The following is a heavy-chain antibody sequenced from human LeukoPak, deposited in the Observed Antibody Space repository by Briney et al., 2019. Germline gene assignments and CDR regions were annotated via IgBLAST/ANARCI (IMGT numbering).Heavy chain of an antibody. CDR2: IYHSGST. Sequence: SGTLSLTCAVSGGSISSSNWWSWVRQPPGKGLEWIGEIYHSGSTSYNPSLKSRVTISVDKSKNQFSLKLSSVTAADTAVYYCASFGPMLGYCSSTSCQDYWGQGTLVTVSS. CDR3: ASFGPMLGYCSSTSCQDY. D-gene: IGHD2-2*01. CDR1: GGSISSSNW. V-gene: IGHV4-4*02. J-gene: IGHJ4*02.